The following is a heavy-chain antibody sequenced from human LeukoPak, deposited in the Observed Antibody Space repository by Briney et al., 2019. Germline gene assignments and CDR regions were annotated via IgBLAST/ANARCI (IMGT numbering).Heavy chain of an antibody. D-gene: IGHD3-10*01. CDR1: GGSFSGYY. CDR2: INHSGST. J-gene: IGHJ4*02. CDR3: ARGLVVRGVAIDY. V-gene: IGHV4-34*01. Sequence: SETLSLTCAVYGGSFSGYYWSWIRQPPGKGLEWIGEINHSGSTNYNPSLKSRVTISVDTSKNQFSLKLSSVTAADTAVYYCARGLVVRGVAIDYWGQGTLVTVSS.